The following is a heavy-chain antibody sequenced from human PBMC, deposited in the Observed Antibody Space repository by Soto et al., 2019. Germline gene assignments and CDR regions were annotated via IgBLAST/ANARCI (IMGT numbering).Heavy chain of an antibody. CDR1: GYSFISYW. J-gene: IGHJ6*02. CDR3: ARSSVVVVAATEYYYYYGMDV. V-gene: IGHV5-10-1*01. Sequence: HGESLKISCKGSGYSFISYWISWMRQMHGKGLEWMGRIDPSDSYTNYSPSFQGHVTISADKSISTAYLQWSSLKASDTAMYYCARSSVVVVAATEYYYYYGMDVWGQGTTVTVSS. D-gene: IGHD2-15*01. CDR2: IDPSDSYT.